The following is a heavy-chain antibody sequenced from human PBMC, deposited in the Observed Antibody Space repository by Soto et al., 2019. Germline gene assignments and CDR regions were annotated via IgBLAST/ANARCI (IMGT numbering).Heavy chain of an antibody. CDR1: GGTFSSYA. J-gene: IGHJ4*02. Sequence: GASVKVSCKASGGTFSSYAISWVRQAPGQGLEWMGGIIPIFGTANYAQKFQGRVTITADESTSTAYMELSSLRSEDTAVYYCARDHTSGYYDSSGLGDYWGQGTLVTVSS. D-gene: IGHD3-22*01. CDR3: ARDHTSGYYDSSGLGDY. V-gene: IGHV1-69*13. CDR2: IIPIFGTA.